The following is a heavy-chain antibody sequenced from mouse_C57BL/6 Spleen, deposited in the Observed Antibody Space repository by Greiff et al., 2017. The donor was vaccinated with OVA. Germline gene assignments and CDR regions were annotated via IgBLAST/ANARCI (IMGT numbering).Heavy chain of an antibody. J-gene: IGHJ4*01. Sequence: VKLVESGAELVKPGASVKMSCKASGYTFTTYPIEWMKQNHGKSLEWIGNFHPYNDDTKYNEKFKGKATLTVEKSSSTVYLELSRLTSDDSAVYYCARRGGYYPYYAMDYWGQGTSVTVSS. CDR3: ARRGGYYPYYAMDY. CDR2: FHPYNDDT. D-gene: IGHD2-3*01. CDR1: GYTFTTYP. V-gene: IGHV1-47*01.